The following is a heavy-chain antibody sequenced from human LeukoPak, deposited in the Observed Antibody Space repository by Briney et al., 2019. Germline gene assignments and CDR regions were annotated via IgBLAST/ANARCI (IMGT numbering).Heavy chain of an antibody. V-gene: IGHV4-34*01. D-gene: IGHD3-22*01. J-gene: IGHJ4*02. CDR1: GGSFSGYY. Sequence: SETLSLTCAVYGGSFSGYYWTWIRQPPGKGLEWIGEINYSGSTNYNPSLKSRVTISVDTSKNQFSLKLSSVTAGDTAVYYCASGPSERYYESSGNYYFDYWGQGTLVTVSS. CDR2: INYSGST. CDR3: ASGPSERYYESSGNYYFDY.